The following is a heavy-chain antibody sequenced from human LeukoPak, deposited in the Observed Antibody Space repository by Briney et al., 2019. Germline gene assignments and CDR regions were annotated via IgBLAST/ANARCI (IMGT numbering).Heavy chain of an antibody. CDR3: ASRYSSGWYYGYRYYFDY. CDR1: GDSISSSSYY. D-gene: IGHD6-19*01. CDR2: IYYSGPT. J-gene: IGHJ4*02. Sequence: PSETLSLTCTVSGDSISSSSYYWGWIRQTPGKGLEWIGNIYYSGPTCYNPSLKSRVTISVDTSKSQFSLKLSSVTAADTAVYYCASRYSSGWYYGYRYYFDYWGQGTLVTVSS. V-gene: IGHV4-39*01.